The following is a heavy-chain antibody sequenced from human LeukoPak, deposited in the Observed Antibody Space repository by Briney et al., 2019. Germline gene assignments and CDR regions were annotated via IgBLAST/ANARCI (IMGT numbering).Heavy chain of an antibody. V-gene: IGHV4-30-4*08. CDR1: GGSISSGDYY. Sequence: PSETLSLTCTVSGGSISSGDYYWSWIRQPPGKGLEWIGYIYYSGSTYYNPSLKSRVAISVDTSKNQLSLKLSSVTAADTAVYYCASDCGGDCYKGAFDIWGQGTMVTVSS. CDR3: ASDCGGDCYKGAFDI. D-gene: IGHD2-21*01. CDR2: IYYSGST. J-gene: IGHJ3*02.